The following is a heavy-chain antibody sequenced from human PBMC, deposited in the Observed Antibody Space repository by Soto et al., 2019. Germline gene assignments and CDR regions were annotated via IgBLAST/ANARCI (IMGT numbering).Heavy chain of an antibody. CDR2: INHSGST. Sequence: SETLSLTCAVYGGSFSGYYWSWIRQPPGKGLEWIGEINHSGSTNYNPSLKSRVTISVDTSKNQFSLKLSSVTAADTAVYYCARVLGYCSGGSCRTRYFQHWGQGTLVTVSS. CDR1: GGSFSGYY. J-gene: IGHJ1*01. D-gene: IGHD2-15*01. CDR3: ARVLGYCSGGSCRTRYFQH. V-gene: IGHV4-34*01.